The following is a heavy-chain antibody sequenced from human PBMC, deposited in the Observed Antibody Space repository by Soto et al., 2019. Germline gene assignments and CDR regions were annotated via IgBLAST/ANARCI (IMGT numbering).Heavy chain of an antibody. Sequence: QVQLVESGGGVVQPGRSLRLSCAASGFTFSNYGMHWVRQAPGKGLEWVAGIWYDGSNKYYADSVKGRFTISRDNSNNTLYLLMNRLRAEETAVYYCASNKGDFWHGYNYYYMDVWGKGTTVTVSS. CDR3: ASNKGDFWHGYNYYYMDV. V-gene: IGHV3-33*01. D-gene: IGHD3-3*01. CDR2: IWYDGSNK. J-gene: IGHJ6*03. CDR1: GFTFSNYG.